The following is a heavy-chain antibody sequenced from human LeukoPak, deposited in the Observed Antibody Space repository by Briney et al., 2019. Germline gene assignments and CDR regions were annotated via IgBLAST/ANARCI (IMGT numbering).Heavy chain of an antibody. J-gene: IGHJ4*02. V-gene: IGHV3-30*03. CDR2: ISYDGSNK. CDR3: ARGRFGELSQDFDY. D-gene: IGHD3-10*01. Sequence: GGSLRLSCAASGFTFSSYCMHWVRQPPGKGLEWVAVISYDGSNKYYADSVKGRFTISRDNSNNMLYLQMNSLRAETTAYYYCARGRFGELSQDFDYWGQGTLVSVSS. CDR1: GFTFSSYC.